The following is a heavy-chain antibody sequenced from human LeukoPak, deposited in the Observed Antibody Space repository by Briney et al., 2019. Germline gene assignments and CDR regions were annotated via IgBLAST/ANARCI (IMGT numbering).Heavy chain of an antibody. CDR2: ISSGGSTI. D-gene: IGHD3-10*01. Sequence: GGSLRLSCAVSGFTFSDYYMSWIRQAPGKGLEWVSYISSGGSTISHADSVKGRFTISRDNAENSLYLQMNSLRAEDTAVYYCASPRGVINADAFEIWGQGTMVTVSS. CDR3: ASPRGVINADAFEI. V-gene: IGHV3-11*01. CDR1: GFTFSDYY. J-gene: IGHJ3*02.